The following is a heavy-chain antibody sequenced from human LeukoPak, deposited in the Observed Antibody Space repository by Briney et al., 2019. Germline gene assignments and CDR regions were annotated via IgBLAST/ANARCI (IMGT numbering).Heavy chain of an antibody. CDR3: ARDRHRYCSSTSCYPDY. CDR1: GYTFTGNG. CDR2: ISAYNGNT. V-gene: IGHV1-18*01. D-gene: IGHD2-2*01. Sequence: ASVKVSCKASGYTFTGNGITWVRQAPGQGLEWMGWISAYNGNTNYAQKLQGRVTMTTDTSTSTAYMELRSLRSDDTAVYYCARDRHRYCSSTSCYPDYWGQGTLVTVSS. J-gene: IGHJ4*02.